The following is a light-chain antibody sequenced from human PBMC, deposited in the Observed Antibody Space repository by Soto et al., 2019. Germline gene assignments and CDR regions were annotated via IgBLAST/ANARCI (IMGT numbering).Light chain of an antibody. CDR3: QQYNNWPPMYT. CDR1: QSVSSK. CDR2: GAS. V-gene: IGKV3-15*01. J-gene: IGKJ2*01. Sequence: EIVMTQSPVTLSVSPGESATLSCRATQSVSSKVAWYQQKPGQAPRLLIYGASTRATGIPARFSGSGSGTEFTLTISSLQSEDFAVYYCQQYNNWPPMYTFGQGTKLEIK.